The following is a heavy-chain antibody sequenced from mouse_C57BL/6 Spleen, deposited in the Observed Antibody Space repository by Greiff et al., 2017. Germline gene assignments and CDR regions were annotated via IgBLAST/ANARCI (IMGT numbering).Heavy chain of an antibody. CDR3: ARSELGRDAMDY. Sequence: VQLQQSGPELVKPGASVKIPCKASGYTFTDYNMDWVKQSHGKSLEWIGDINPNNGGTIYNQKFKGKATLTVDKSSSTAYMELRSLTSEDTAVYYCARSELGRDAMDYWGQGTSVTVSS. CDR2: INPNNGGT. D-gene: IGHD4-1*01. V-gene: IGHV1-18*01. CDR1: GYTFTDYN. J-gene: IGHJ4*01.